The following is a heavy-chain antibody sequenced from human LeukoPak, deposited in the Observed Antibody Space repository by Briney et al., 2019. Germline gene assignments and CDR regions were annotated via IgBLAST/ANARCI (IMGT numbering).Heavy chain of an antibody. D-gene: IGHD3-16*01. CDR3: AREGGYQYYYAMDV. CDR1: GFTFIRYW. J-gene: IGHJ6*02. Sequence: GGSLRLSCAASGFTFIRYWIHWVRQAPGKGLEWVSRINPDGSTTTYADSVKGRFTLSRDNAENTVYLQMNSLRAEDTAVYYCAREGGYQYYYAMDVWGQGTTVTVSS. CDR2: INPDGSTT. V-gene: IGHV3-74*01.